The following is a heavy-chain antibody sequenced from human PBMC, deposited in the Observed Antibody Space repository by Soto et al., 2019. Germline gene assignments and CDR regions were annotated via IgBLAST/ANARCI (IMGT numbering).Heavy chain of an antibody. V-gene: IGHV1-58*01. Sequence: ASVKVSCKASGFTFTSSAVQWVRQARGQRLEWIGWIVVGSGNTNYAQKFQERVTITRDMSTSTAYMELSSLRSEDTAVYYCAATHYCSSTSCYRSWFDPWGQGTLVTVSS. D-gene: IGHD2-2*02. CDR3: AATHYCSSTSCYRSWFDP. CDR1: GFTFTSSA. J-gene: IGHJ5*02. CDR2: IVVGSGNT.